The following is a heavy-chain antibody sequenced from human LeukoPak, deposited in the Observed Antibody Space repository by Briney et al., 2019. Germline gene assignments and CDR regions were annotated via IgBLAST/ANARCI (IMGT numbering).Heavy chain of an antibody. CDR2: ISGSGDSI. CDR3: AKKSTWYEN. Sequence: GGSLRLSCAASGFTFSSYAMSWVRQAPGKGLEWVSTISGSGDSIYYRDSVRGRFTISRDSSKNTLYLQMNSLRAEDTAVYYCAKKSTWYENWGQGVLVTVSS. D-gene: IGHD2/OR15-2a*01. V-gene: IGHV3-23*01. J-gene: IGHJ4*02. CDR1: GFTFSSYA.